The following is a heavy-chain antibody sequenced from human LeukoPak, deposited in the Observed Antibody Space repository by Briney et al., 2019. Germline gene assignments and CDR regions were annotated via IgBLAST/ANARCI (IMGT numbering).Heavy chain of an antibody. V-gene: IGHV3-23*01. CDR3: AKREGVVVPAVRGPFDY. D-gene: IGHD2-2*01. CDR1: GFTFSTYS. J-gene: IGHJ4*02. Sequence: PGGSLRLSCAASGFTFSTYSMSWVRQAPGKGLEWVSTVSATGGSTYFADSVKGRFTISRDNSKNTLYLQMDSLRAEDTAVYYCAKREGVVVPAVRGPFDYWGQGTLVTVSS. CDR2: VSATGGST.